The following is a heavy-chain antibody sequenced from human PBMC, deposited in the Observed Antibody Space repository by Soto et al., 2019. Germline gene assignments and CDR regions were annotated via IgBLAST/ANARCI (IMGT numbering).Heavy chain of an antibody. J-gene: IGHJ6*02. V-gene: IGHV3-11*01. CDR1: GFPFIDSY. CDR3: ARVSWREKYGMDV. Sequence: GGTLGLSCASSGFPFIDSYMSWIRQAPGKGLEWISYITFSGNTVYYADSLKGRFTISRDNAKNSLYLQMNRLRAEDTAVYYCARVSWREKYGMDVWGQGTTVTVSS. CDR2: ITFSGNTV.